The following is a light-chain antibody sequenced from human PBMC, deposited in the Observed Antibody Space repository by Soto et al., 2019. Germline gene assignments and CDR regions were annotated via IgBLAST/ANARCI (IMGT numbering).Light chain of an antibody. CDR2: AAS. Sequence: AIRMTQSQSSFSASTGDRVTLTCRASQGISNYLAWYQQKPGKAPNLLIDAASTLQSGVPSRFSGSGSGTDFTLTISCLQSEDFATFYCQQYYSYPLTFGGGTKVEIK. CDR1: QGISNY. J-gene: IGKJ4*01. V-gene: IGKV1-8*01. CDR3: QQYYSYPLT.